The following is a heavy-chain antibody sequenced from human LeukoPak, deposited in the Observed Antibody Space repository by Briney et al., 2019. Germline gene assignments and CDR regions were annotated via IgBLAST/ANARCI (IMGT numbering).Heavy chain of an antibody. CDR2: IIGSSGDT. V-gene: IGHV3-23*01. Sequence: GGSLRLSCAASGITFSNFAMSWVHQAPGKGLEWVSLIIGSSGDTLYADSVKGRFTISRDNSKNRLYLQMNSLRAEDTALYYCAKGAYDYIEMGYFDSWGQGTLVTVSS. J-gene: IGHJ4*02. CDR3: AKGAYDYIEMGYFDS. D-gene: IGHD5-12*01. CDR1: GITFSNFA.